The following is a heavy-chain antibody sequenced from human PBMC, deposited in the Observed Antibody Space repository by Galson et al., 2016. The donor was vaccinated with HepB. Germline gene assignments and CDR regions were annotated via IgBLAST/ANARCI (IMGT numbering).Heavy chain of an antibody. CDR2: IYDSGST. V-gene: IGHV4-39*01. D-gene: IGHD3-10*01. CDR1: GGSISSTGYY. J-gene: IGHJ2*01. CDR3: ARLVYYGSGSYWYFDL. Sequence: ETLSLTCTVSGGSISSTGYYWGWIRQPPGKGLEWIGRIYDSGSTHYNPSLKSRVTISVHTSKDQFSLKLNSVTAADTAMYYCARLVYYGSGSYWYFDLWGRGTLVTVSS.